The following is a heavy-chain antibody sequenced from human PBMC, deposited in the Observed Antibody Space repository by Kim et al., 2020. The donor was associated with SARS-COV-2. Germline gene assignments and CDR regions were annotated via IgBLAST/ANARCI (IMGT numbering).Heavy chain of an antibody. J-gene: IGHJ6*02. D-gene: IGHD4-17*01. CDR2: ISSSSSTI. CDR3: ARTPFYGGKLRGGGGMDV. CDR1: GFTFSSYS. Sequence: GGSLRLSCAASGFTFSSYSMNWVRQAPGKGLEWVSYISSSSSTIYYADSVKGRFTISRDNAKNSLYLQMNSLRDEDTAVYYCARTPFYGGKLRGGGGMDVWGQGTTVTVSS. V-gene: IGHV3-48*02.